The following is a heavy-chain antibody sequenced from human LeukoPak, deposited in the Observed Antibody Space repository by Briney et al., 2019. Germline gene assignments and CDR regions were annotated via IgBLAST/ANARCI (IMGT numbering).Heavy chain of an antibody. CDR1: GGSFSGYY. D-gene: IGHD3-9*01. CDR2: INHSGST. V-gene: IGHV4-34*01. J-gene: IGHJ4*02. Sequence: SETLSLTCAVYGGSFSGYYWCWIRQPPGKGLEWIGEINHSGSTNYNPSLKSRVTISVDTSKNQFSLKLSSVTAADTAVYYCARIRYFDPFDYWGQGTLVTVSS. CDR3: ARIRYFDPFDY.